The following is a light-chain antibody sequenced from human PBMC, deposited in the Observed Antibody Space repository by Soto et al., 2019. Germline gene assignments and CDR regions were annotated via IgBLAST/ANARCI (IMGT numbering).Light chain of an antibody. CDR1: QSVSSSY. Sequence: EIVLTQSPGTLSLSPGERATLSCRASQSVSSSYLAWYQQKPGQAPRLLIYGASSRATGIPDRFSGSGSGTDFTLTISRLEPEDFAVYYCQPYGSSPYTFGQGKKLEIK. CDR3: QPYGSSPYT. J-gene: IGKJ2*01. CDR2: GAS. V-gene: IGKV3-20*01.